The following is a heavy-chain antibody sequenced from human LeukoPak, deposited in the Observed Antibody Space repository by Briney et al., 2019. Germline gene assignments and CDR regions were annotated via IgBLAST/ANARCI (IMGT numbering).Heavy chain of an antibody. J-gene: IGHJ6*02. Sequence: GGSLRLTCSAPGFTFSSYWMNWARQAPGKGLEWVASINHNGNVNYYVDSVKGRFTISRDNAKNSLYLQMSNLRAEDTAVYFCARGGGLDVWGQGATVTVSS. V-gene: IGHV3-7*03. D-gene: IGHD3-16*01. CDR3: ARGGGLDV. CDR1: GFTFSSYW. CDR2: INHNGNVN.